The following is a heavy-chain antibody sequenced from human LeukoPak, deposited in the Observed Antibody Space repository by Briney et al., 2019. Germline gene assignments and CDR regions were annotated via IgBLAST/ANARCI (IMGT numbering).Heavy chain of an antibody. CDR3: AKGPRVAKEAAFDI. CDR2: ISYDGSNK. D-gene: IGHD5-12*01. J-gene: IGHJ3*02. Sequence: GGSLRLSCAASGFTFSSYGMHWVHQAPGKGLEWVAVISYDGSNKYYADSVKGRFTISRDNSKNTLYLQMNSLRAEDTAVYYCAKGPRVAKEAAFDIWGQGTMVTVSS. CDR1: GFTFSSYG. V-gene: IGHV3-30*18.